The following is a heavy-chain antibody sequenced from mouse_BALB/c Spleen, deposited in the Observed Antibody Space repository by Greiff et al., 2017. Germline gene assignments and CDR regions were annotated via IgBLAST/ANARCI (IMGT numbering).Heavy chain of an antibody. D-gene: IGHD2-3*01. CDR1: GFTFSSYA. J-gene: IGHJ4*01. Sequence: EVMLVESGGGLVKPGGSLKLSCAASGFTFSSYAMSWVRQTPEKRLEWVASISSGGSTYYPDSVKGRFTISRDNARNILYLQMSSLRSEDTAMYYCAREGDGYSAMDYWGQGTSVTVSS. CDR3: AREGDGYSAMDY. CDR2: ISSGGST. V-gene: IGHV5-6-5*01.